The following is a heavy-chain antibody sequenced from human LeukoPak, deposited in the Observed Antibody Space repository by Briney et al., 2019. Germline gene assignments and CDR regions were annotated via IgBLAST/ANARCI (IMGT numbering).Heavy chain of an antibody. J-gene: IGHJ4*02. Sequence: GGTLRLSCAASGFTFSSYGMSWVRQAPGKGLEWVSAISGSGGSTYYADSVKGRFTISRDNSKNTLYLQMNSLRAEDTAVYYCAKTGNPPTGDYWGQGALVSVSS. CDR1: GFTFSSYG. CDR3: AKTGNPPTGDY. V-gene: IGHV3-23*01. CDR2: ISGSGGST. D-gene: IGHD1-1*01.